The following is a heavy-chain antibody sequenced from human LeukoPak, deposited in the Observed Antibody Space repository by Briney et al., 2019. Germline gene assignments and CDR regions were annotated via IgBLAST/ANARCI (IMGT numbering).Heavy chain of an antibody. CDR3: ARLEVVVPAAIYLNGFDP. Sequence: SQTLSLTCTVSGGSISSGGYYWSWIRQHPGKGLEWIGYIYYSGSTYYNPSLKSRVTISVDTSKNQFSLKLSSVTAADTAVYYCARLEVVVPAAIYLNGFDPWGQGTLVTVSS. CDR1: GGSISSGGYY. V-gene: IGHV4-31*03. CDR2: IYYSGST. J-gene: IGHJ5*02. D-gene: IGHD2-2*01.